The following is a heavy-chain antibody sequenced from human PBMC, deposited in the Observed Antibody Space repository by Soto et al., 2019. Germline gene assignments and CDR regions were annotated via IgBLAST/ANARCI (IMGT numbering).Heavy chain of an antibody. V-gene: IGHV3-33*01. Sequence: GGSLRLSCAASGFTFSSYGMQWVRQAPGKGLEWVAVIWYDGSNKYYADSVKGRFTISRDNSKNTLYLQMNSLRAEDTAVYYCARDGGSSGWPPGLHWFDPWGQGTLVTVSS. CDR1: GFTFSSYG. CDR3: ARDGGSSGWPPGLHWFDP. CDR2: IWYDGSNK. J-gene: IGHJ5*02. D-gene: IGHD6-19*01.